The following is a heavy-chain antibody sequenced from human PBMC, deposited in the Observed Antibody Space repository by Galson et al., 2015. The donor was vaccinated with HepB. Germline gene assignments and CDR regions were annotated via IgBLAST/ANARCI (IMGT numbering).Heavy chain of an antibody. Sequence: QSGAEVKKPGESLRISCKGSGYSFTSYWINWVRQMPGKGLEWMGRIDPSDSYTNYSPSFQGHVTISADKSISTAYLQWSSLKASDTAMYYCARGVSYGGNPNWYFDLWGRGTLVTVSS. CDR3: ARGVSYGGNPNWYFDL. D-gene: IGHD4-23*01. CDR1: GYSFTSYW. V-gene: IGHV5-10-1*01. CDR2: IDPSDSYT. J-gene: IGHJ2*01.